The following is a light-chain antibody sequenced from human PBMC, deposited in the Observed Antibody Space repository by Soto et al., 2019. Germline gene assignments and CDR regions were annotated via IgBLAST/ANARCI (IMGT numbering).Light chain of an antibody. CDR1: QSVSSN. V-gene: IGKV3-15*01. J-gene: IGKJ2*01. CDR3: QQYNNWPYT. CDR2: GAS. Sequence: EIVMTQSPATLSVSPGERATLSCRASQSVSSNLAWYQQKPGQAPRLLIYGASTRATGIPARFSGSGSGTGFTLTISSLQSEDFAVNYCQQYNNWPYTFGQVTKLVIK.